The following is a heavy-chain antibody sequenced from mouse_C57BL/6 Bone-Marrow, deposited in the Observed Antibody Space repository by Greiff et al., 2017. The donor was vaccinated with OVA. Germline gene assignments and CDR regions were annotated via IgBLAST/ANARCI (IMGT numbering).Heavy chain of an antibody. CDR2: ISDGGSYT. Sequence: DVKLVESGGGLVKPGGSLKLSCAASGFTFSSYAMSWVRQTPEKRLEWVATISDGGSYTYYPDNVKGRFTISRDNAKNNLYLQMSHLKSEDTAMYYCARARTYWGQGTLVTVS. CDR1: GFTFSSYA. J-gene: IGHJ3*01. CDR3: ARARTY. V-gene: IGHV5-4*03.